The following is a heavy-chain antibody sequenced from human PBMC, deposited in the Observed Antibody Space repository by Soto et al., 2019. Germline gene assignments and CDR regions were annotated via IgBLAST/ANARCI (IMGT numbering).Heavy chain of an antibody. Sequence: GGSLRLSCAASGFTFSSYAMHWVRQASGKGLEWVSGISDSGGNTWYADSVKGRFTISRDNSKNTLSLQMNSLRAEDTAVYFCSKWSGFGDAWGQGTLVTVSS. D-gene: IGHD3-10*01. V-gene: IGHV3-23*01. J-gene: IGHJ5*02. CDR3: SKWSGFGDA. CDR1: GFTFSSYA. CDR2: ISDSGGNT.